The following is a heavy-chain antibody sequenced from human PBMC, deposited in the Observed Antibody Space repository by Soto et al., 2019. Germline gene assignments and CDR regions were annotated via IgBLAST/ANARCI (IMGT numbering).Heavy chain of an antibody. CDR1: GGSISSDGYY. J-gene: IGHJ6*02. V-gene: IGHV4-31*03. D-gene: IGHD3-10*01. CDR3: ASGAISRMDV. CDR2: IYYSGST. Sequence: SETLSLTCTVSGGSISSDGYYWSWIRQHSGKGLEWIGYIYYSGSTYYNPSLKSRVTISVDTSKNQFSLKLSSVTAADTAVYYCASGAISRMDVWGQGTTVTVSS.